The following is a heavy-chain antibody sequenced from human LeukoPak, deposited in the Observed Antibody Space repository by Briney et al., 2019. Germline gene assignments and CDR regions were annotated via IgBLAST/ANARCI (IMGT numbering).Heavy chain of an antibody. V-gene: IGHV5-51*01. CDR1: GYIFTSYW. Sequence: GDSLKISCKGSGYIFTSYWIGWVRQMPGNGLEWMGMIYPGDSASRYSPSFQGQVTISADKSISTAYLQWSSLRASDTAMYYCARAYYYGSGSYFLFDYWGQGSLVTVSS. CDR2: IYPGDSAS. D-gene: IGHD3-10*01. CDR3: ARAYYYGSGSYFLFDY. J-gene: IGHJ4*02.